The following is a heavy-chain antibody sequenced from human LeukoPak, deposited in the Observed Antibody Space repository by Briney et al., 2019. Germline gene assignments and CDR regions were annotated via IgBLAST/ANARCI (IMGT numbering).Heavy chain of an antibody. J-gene: IGHJ4*02. CDR2: ISGSGGST. CDR1: GFTFSGYA. Sequence: PGGSLRLSCAASGFTFSGYAMSWVRQAPGKGLEWVSAISGSGGSTYYADSVKGRFTISRDNSKNTLYLQMSSLRAEDTAVYYCAKVLTSTYSVFDYWGQGTLATVSS. CDR3: AKVLTSTYSVFDY. V-gene: IGHV3-23*01. D-gene: IGHD2-15*01.